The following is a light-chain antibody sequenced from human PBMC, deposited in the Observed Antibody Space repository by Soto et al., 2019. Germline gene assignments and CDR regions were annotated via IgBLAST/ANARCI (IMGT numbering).Light chain of an antibody. Sequence: QSPLTQPACVYGSPGQSNTIAYTGTSSDVGGYNHVSWYQVHPGKAPRLVIYDVSIRPPTVSDRFSGSTYGNTASLTISGLHSDDGADYYCSSYTATSTVVFGGGTKLAV. J-gene: IGLJ2*01. CDR2: DVS. CDR3: SSYTATSTVV. V-gene: IGLV2-14*03. CDR1: SSDVGGYNH.